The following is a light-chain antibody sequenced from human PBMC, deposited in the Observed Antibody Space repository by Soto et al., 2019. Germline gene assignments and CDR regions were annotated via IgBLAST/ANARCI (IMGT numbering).Light chain of an antibody. CDR1: QTVLHSSNNRNY. CDR3: QQFFTSRRT. V-gene: IGKV4-1*01. J-gene: IGKJ1*01. CDR2: WAS. Sequence: DIVMTQSPDSLAVSLGERATINCKSSQTVLHSSNNRNYLAWYQQRPGQPPKLLIYWASSRVSGVPDRFSGSGSGTDFTLTISSLQAEDVAVYYCQQFFTSRRTFGQGTRVEIE.